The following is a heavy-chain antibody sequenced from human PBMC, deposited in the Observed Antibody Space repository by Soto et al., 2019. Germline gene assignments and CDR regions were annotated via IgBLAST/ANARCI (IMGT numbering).Heavy chain of an antibody. CDR2: IKSKTDGGTT. CDR1: GFTFSNAW. J-gene: IGHJ6*03. CDR3: TTDALLPPEYSSSLYYYYYMDV. D-gene: IGHD6-6*01. V-gene: IGHV3-15*01. Sequence: EVQLVESGGGLVKPGGSLRLSCAASGFTFSNAWMSWVRQAPGKGLEWVGRIKSKTDGGTTDYAAPVKGRFTISRDDSKNTLYLRMNSLKTEDTAVYYCTTDALLPPEYSSSLYYYYYMDVWGKWTTVTVSS.